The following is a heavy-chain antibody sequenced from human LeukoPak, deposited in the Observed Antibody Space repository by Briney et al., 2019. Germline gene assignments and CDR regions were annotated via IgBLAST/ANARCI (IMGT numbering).Heavy chain of an antibody. CDR1: GFTFSSYA. Sequence: GGSLRFSCAASGFTFSSYAMSWVRQAPGKGLKWVSIISGSGGSTYYADSVKGRFTISRDNSKNTLYLQMNSLRAEDPALYYCAKAANSDVLNYFDYWGQGILVTVSS. CDR2: ISGSGGST. V-gene: IGHV3-23*01. D-gene: IGHD5-18*01. J-gene: IGHJ4*02. CDR3: AKAANSDVLNYFDY.